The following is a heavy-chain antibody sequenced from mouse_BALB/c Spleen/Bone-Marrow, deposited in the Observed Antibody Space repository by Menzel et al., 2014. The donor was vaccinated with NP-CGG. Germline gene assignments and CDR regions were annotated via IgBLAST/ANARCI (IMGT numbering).Heavy chain of an antibody. CDR1: GYTFTDHN. J-gene: IGHJ3*01. Sequence: VPLQQLGPELVKPGPSVKISCKASGYTFTDHNMHWVKQSHGKSLAWIGYIYPYNGGTAYNQEFKSKSTLTVHDSSSTAYMELRSLTSEDSSGYYCSSPYGNYGAWFAYWGEGTLVTVAA. D-gene: IGHD2-1*01. CDR3: SSPYGNYGAWFAY. V-gene: IGHV1S29*02. CDR2: IYPYNGGT.